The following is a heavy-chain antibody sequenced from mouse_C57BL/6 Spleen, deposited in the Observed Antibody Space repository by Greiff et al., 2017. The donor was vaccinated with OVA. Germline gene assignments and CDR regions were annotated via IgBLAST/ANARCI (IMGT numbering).Heavy chain of an antibody. CDR2: ISSGGSYT. J-gene: IGHJ3*01. V-gene: IGHV5-6*01. D-gene: IGHD3-2*02. CDR3: ARHGGGSSGPFAY. Sequence: EVQLVESGGDLVKPGGSLKLSCAASGFTFSSYGMSWVRQTPDKRLEWVATISSGGSYTYYPDSVKGRFTISRDNAKNTLYLQMSSLKSEDTAMYYCARHGGGSSGPFAYWGQGTLVTVSA. CDR1: GFTFSSYG.